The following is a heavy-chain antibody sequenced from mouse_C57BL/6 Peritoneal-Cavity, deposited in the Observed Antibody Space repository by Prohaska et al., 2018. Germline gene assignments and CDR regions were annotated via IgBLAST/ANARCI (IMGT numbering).Heavy chain of an antibody. J-gene: IGHJ4*01. D-gene: IGHD1-1*01. CDR2: INPNNGGT. Sequence: QSHGKSLEWIGDINPNNGGTIYNQKFKGKATLTVDKSSITAYMELRSLTSEDTAVYYCARGIYYYGSSYRYYAMDYWGQGTSVTSPQ. CDR3: ARGIYYYGSSYRYYAMDY. V-gene: IGHV1-18*01.